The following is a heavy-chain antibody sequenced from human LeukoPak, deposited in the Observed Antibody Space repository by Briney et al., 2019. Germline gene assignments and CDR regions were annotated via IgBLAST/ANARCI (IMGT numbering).Heavy chain of an antibody. D-gene: IGHD2-8*01. J-gene: IGHJ4*02. Sequence: PGGSLRLSCTASGFTISSYGMSWVRQTPGKGLEWVSAISGGADGTYYADSVKGRFTISRDTSKNTLYLQMDSLKAEDTAIYYCAKDSPVCTYWGQGTLVTVSS. CDR2: ISGGADGT. CDR1: GFTISSYG. CDR3: AKDSPVCTY. V-gene: IGHV3-23*01.